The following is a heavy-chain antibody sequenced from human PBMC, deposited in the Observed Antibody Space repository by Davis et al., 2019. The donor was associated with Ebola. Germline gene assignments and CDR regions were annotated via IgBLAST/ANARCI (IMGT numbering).Heavy chain of an antibody. CDR1: GGSISSSSYY. CDR2: IYYSGST. CDR3: ARHLYLGTRSYWYFDL. D-gene: IGHD3-16*01. V-gene: IGHV4-39*01. Sequence: SETLSLTCTVSGGSISSSSYYWGWIRQPPGKGLEWIGSIYYSGSTYYNPSLKSRVTISVDTSKNQFSLKLSSVTAADTAVYYCARHLYLGTRSYWYFDLWGRGTLVTVSS. J-gene: IGHJ2*01.